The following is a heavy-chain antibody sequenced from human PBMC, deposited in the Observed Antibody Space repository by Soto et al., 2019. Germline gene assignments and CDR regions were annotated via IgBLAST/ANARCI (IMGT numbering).Heavy chain of an antibody. CDR3: ATEVPYLEWFTSPDY. D-gene: IGHD3-3*01. V-gene: IGHV3-23*04. CDR1: GFAFGSYA. Sequence: EAQLVESGVGLVQPRGSLRLSCAASGFAFGSYAMNWVRQAPGKGLEWVSAVTSGGTTYYADSRGGRFTISRDNSKNTLYLQMNRLRAEDTAVYYCATEVPYLEWFTSPDYWGQGTMVTVSS. CDR2: VTSGGTT. J-gene: IGHJ4*02.